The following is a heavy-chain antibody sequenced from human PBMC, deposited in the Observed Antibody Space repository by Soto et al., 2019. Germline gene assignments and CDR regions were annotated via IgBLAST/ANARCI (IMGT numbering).Heavy chain of an antibody. Sequence: EVQLLESGGGLVQPGGSLRLSCAASGFTFSSYAMSWVRQAPGKGLEWVSAISGSGGSTYYADSVKGRFTISRDNSKNTLYLQMNSLRAEDTAVYYCAKDRKQAGSSWYLLPYYYYGMDVWGQGTTVTVSS. J-gene: IGHJ6*02. CDR3: AKDRKQAGSSWYLLPYYYYGMDV. CDR2: ISGSGGST. D-gene: IGHD6-13*01. V-gene: IGHV3-23*01. CDR1: GFTFSSYA.